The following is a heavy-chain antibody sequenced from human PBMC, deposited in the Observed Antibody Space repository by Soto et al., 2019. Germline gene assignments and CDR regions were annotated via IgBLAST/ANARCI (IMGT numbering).Heavy chain of an antibody. CDR1: GYTLTELS. CDR2: FDPEDGET. Sequence: ASVKVSCKVSGYTLTELSMHWVRQAPGKGLEWMGSFDPEDGETIYTQTFQGRLTLTGDTSTDTAHMELSRLRSEDTAVYYCTTSLELPLGTDVWGQGATVTVSS. J-gene: IGHJ6*02. D-gene: IGHD1-7*01. CDR3: TTSLELPLGTDV. V-gene: IGHV1-24*01.